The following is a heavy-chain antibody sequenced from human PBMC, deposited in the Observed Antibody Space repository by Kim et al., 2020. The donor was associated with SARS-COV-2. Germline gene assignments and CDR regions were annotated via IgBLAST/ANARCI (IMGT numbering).Heavy chain of an antibody. J-gene: IGHJ4*02. CDR2: GSQK. Sequence: GSQKYYVDSAKGRFTISRDNAKNSVYLQVNSLRGEDTAVYYCARGRGVDDWGQGTLVTVSS. CDR3: ARGRGVDD. V-gene: IGHV3-7*04.